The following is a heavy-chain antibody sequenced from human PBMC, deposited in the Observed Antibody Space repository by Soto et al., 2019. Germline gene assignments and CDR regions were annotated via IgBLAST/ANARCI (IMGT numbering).Heavy chain of an antibody. V-gene: IGHV1-46*01. CDR1: GGTFSNYA. CDR3: ARDRVTTGYYYYYGMDV. D-gene: IGHD4-17*01. CDR2: INPSGGST. J-gene: IGHJ6*02. Sequence: ASVKVSCKASGGTFSNYALGWVRQAPGQGLEWMGIINPSGGSTSYAQKFQGRVTMTRDTSTSTVYMELSSLRSEDTAVYYCARDRVTTGYYYYYGMDVWGQGTTVTVSS.